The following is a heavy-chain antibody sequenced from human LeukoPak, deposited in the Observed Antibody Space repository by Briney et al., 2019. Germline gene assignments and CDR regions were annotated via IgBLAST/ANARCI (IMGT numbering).Heavy chain of an antibody. V-gene: IGHV4-34*01. CDR3: ASFITVAHYYGMDV. CDR2: INHSGST. J-gene: IGHJ6*02. D-gene: IGHD4-11*01. Sequence: SETLSLTCTVSGGSISSYYWSWIRQPPGKGLEWIGEINHSGSTNYNPSLKSRVTISVDTSKNQFSLKLSSVTAADTAVYYCASFITVAHYYGMDVWGQGTTVTVSS. CDR1: GGSISSYY.